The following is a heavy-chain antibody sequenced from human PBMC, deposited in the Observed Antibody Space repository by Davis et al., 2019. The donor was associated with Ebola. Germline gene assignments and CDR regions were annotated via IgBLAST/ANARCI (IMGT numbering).Heavy chain of an antibody. Sequence: GGSLRLSCAASGFTFSSYYMSWIRQAPGKGLEWVSYISISSSYTNYADSVKGRFTISRDNAKSTLFLQLNSLRAEDTAVYYCAWGYSSRRLDFWGQGTLVSVSS. V-gene: IGHV3-11*06. J-gene: IGHJ4*02. CDR2: ISISSSYT. CDR1: GFTFSSYY. D-gene: IGHD6-13*01. CDR3: AWGYSSRRLDF.